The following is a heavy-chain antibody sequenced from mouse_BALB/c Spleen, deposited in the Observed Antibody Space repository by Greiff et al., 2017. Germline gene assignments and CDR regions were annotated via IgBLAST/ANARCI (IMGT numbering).Heavy chain of an antibody. Sequence: EVQLQQSGAELVRSGASVKLSCPASGFNIKDYYMHWVKQRPEQGLEWIGWIDPENGVTEYAPKFKGKATMTADTSSNTAYLQLSSLTSEDTAVYYCNAWGGNYFPFDYWGQGTTLTVSS. CDR1: GFNIKDYY. J-gene: IGHJ2*01. CDR3: NAWGGNYFPFDY. V-gene: IGHV14-4*02. D-gene: IGHD2-1*01. CDR2: IDPENGVT.